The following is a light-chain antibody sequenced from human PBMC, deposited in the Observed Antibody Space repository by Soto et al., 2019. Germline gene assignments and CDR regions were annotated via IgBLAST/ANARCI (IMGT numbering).Light chain of an antibody. CDR3: QQYNNWHPLT. Sequence: EIVMTQSPATLSVSPGERATLSCRASQSVSSNLAWYQQKPGQAPRLLIYGAYARATGIPARFSGRGSGTEFTLTISSLQSEDFAVYYCQQYNNWHPLTFGGGTKVEIK. CDR1: QSVSSN. J-gene: IGKJ4*01. V-gene: IGKV3-15*01. CDR2: GAY.